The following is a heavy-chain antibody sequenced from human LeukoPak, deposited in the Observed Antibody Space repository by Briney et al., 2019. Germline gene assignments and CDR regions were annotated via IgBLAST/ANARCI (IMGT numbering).Heavy chain of an antibody. D-gene: IGHD5-18*01. CDR1: GGSISSYY. V-gene: IGHV4-59*08. Sequence: PSETLSLTCTVSGGSISSYYWSWVRQPLGKGLEWIAYMYYTGSTYYNPSLKGRATLSVDTSKNQFSLKLDATTAADTAIYYCARGAALVTHKYFDYWGPGTLVTVSS. CDR3: ARGAALVTHKYFDY. CDR2: MYYTGST. J-gene: IGHJ4*02.